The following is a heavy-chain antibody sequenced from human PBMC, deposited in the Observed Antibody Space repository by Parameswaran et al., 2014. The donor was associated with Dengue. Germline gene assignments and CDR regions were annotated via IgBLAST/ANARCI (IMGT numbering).Heavy chain of an antibody. V-gene: IGHV4-31*03. J-gene: IGHJ4*02. D-gene: IGHD4-23*01. CDR2: IYYSGST. Sequence: ASETLSLTCTVSGGSISSGGYYWSWIRQHPGKGLEWIGYIYYSGSTYYNPSLKSRVTISVDTSKNQFSLKLSSVTAADTAVYYCARDSTTPIYGGLDYWGQGTLVTVSS. CDR1: GGSISSGGYY. CDR3: ARDSTTPIYGGLDY.